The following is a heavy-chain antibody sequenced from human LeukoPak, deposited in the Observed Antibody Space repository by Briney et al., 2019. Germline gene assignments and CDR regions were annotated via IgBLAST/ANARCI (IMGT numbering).Heavy chain of an antibody. V-gene: IGHV1-2*02. CDR1: GYTFTGYY. CDR3: ARDGGSYYDFWSGYHTIDY. CDR2: INPNSGGT. J-gene: IGHJ4*02. D-gene: IGHD3-3*01. Sequence: ASVKVSCKASGYTFTGYYMHWVRQAPGQGLEWMGWINPNSGGTNYAQKFQGRVTMTRDTSISTAYMELSRLRSDDTAVYYCARDGGSYYDFWSGYHTIDYWGQGTLVTVSS.